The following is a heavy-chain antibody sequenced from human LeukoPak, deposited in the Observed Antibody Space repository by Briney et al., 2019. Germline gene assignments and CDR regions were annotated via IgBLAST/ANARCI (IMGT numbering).Heavy chain of an antibody. Sequence: PSETLSLTCTVSGGSISSSSYCWGWIRQPPGKGLEWIGSIYYSGSTYYNPSLKSRVTISVDTSKNQFSLKLSSVTAADTAVYYCARWEVRLNAFEMWGQGTMVTVSS. CDR2: IYYSGST. J-gene: IGHJ3*02. D-gene: IGHD3-10*01. V-gene: IGHV4-39*07. CDR1: GGSISSSSYC. CDR3: ARWEVRLNAFEM.